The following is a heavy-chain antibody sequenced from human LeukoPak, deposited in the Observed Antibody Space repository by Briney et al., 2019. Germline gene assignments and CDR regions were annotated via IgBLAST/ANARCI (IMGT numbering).Heavy chain of an antibody. CDR2: INHSGST. Sequence: SETLSLTCAVYGGSFSGYYWSWIRQPPGKGLEWIGEINHSGSTNYNPSLKSRVTISVDTSKNQFSLKLSSVTAADTAVYYCARGSWYEYYFDYWGQGTLVTVSS. CDR3: ARGSWYEYYFDY. J-gene: IGHJ4*02. CDR1: GGSFSGYY. V-gene: IGHV4-34*01. D-gene: IGHD6-13*01.